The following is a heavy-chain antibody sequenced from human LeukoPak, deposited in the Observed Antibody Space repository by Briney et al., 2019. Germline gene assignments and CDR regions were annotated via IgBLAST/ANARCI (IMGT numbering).Heavy chain of an antibody. CDR1: GFTFSSYA. CDR2: ISYDGSNK. CDR3: AQNGLYQPLNY. Sequence: PGGSLRLSCAASGFTFSSYAMHWVRQAPGKGLEWVAVISYDGSNKYYADSVKGRFTISRDNSKNTLYLQMNSLRAEDTAVYYCAQNGLYQPLNYWGQGTLVTVSS. J-gene: IGHJ4*02. D-gene: IGHD1-14*01. V-gene: IGHV3-30-3*01.